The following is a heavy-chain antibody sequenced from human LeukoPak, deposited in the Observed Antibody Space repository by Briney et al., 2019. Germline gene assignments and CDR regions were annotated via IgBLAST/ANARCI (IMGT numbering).Heavy chain of an antibody. CDR1: GYTFTSYD. V-gene: IGHV1-8*01. D-gene: IGHD3-10*01. CDR2: MNPNTGNT. J-gene: IGHJ4*02. Sequence: ASVKVSCKASGYTFTSYDINWVRQATGQGLEWMGWMNPNTGNTGYAQKFQGRVTMTRDTSISTAYMELSRLRSDDTAVYYCARKFLGSRGYYFDYWGQGTLVTVSS. CDR3: ARKFLGSRGYYFDY.